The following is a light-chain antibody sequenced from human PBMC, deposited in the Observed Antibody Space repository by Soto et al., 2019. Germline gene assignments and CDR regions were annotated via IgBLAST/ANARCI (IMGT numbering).Light chain of an antibody. CDR2: AAS. Sequence: DIQMTQSPSSLSASVGDRVTITCRASQSISSYLNWYQQKPGKAPKLLIYAASSLQSGVPSRFSGSGSGTDFTLTISSLHPEDFATYYCQQSYSTPRPWTFGQGTKVEIK. J-gene: IGKJ1*01. V-gene: IGKV1-39*01. CDR3: QQSYSTPRPWT. CDR1: QSISSY.